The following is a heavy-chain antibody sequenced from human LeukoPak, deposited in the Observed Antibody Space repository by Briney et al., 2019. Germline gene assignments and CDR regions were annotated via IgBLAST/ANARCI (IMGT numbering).Heavy chain of an antibody. J-gene: IGHJ4*02. CDR2: MNPNSGAT. V-gene: IGHV1-8*01. D-gene: IGHD6-13*01. CDR1: GYTFTSYD. CDR3: ARVRYSSSWFYYFDY. Sequence: ASVKVSCKASGYTFTSYDFNWLRQATGQGPEWMGWMNPNSGATGYAQKFQGRVTMTRSASINTAYMELSSLRSEDTAVYYCARVRYSSSWFYYFDYWGQGTLVTVSS.